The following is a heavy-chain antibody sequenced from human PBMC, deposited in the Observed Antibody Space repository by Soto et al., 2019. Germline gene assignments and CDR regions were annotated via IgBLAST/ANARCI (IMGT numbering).Heavy chain of an antibody. J-gene: IGHJ4*02. CDR3: ASFPNYYDSSCYYPVFDY. CDR1: GYTFTSYG. D-gene: IGHD3-22*01. V-gene: IGHV1-18*01. CDR2: ISAYNGNT. Sequence: ASVKVSCKASGYTFTSYGISWVRQAPGQGLEGMGWISAYNGNTNYAQKLQGRVTMTTDTSTSTAYMELRSLIYDDTVVYFSASFPNYYDSSCYYPVFDYCGQGTLVTVSS.